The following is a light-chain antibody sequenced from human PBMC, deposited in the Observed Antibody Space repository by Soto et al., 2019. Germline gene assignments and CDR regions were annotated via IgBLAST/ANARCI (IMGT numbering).Light chain of an antibody. Sequence: EIVLTQSPATLSLSTGDRATLSCRPSQSVSSFLAWYQQKPGQPPRLLIYDVSNRAAGIPARFSGSGSGTDFTLTISSLEPEDFAVYYCQQRTDWPPVYTFGQGTKLEIK. V-gene: IGKV3-11*01. CDR2: DVS. CDR3: QQRTDWPPVYT. CDR1: QSVSSF. J-gene: IGKJ2*01.